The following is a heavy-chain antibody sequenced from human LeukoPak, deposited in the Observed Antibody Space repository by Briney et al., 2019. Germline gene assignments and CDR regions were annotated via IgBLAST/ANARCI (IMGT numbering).Heavy chain of an antibody. J-gene: IGHJ5*02. CDR2: IHSGESP. CDR3: ARGGGVRTGSGWRPGNWFDP. CDR1: GYSISSGYF. D-gene: IGHD6-19*01. V-gene: IGHV4-38-2*02. Sequence: SETLSLTCSVTGYSISSGYFWGWIRQPPGKGLEWIGIIHSGESPYYSPSLESRISISIDTSKNQFSLKFNSVTAADTAVYYCARGGGVRTGSGWRPGNWFDPWGQGTLVIVSS.